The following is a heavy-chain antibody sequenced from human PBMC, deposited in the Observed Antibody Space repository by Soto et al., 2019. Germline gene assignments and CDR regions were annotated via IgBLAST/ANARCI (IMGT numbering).Heavy chain of an antibody. CDR3: SRRAPEGFDP. J-gene: IGHJ5*02. Sequence: PSETLSLTCTVSGGSINNSPYFWAWIRQPPGXGLEXIGXIXXXXXTXXXSSLKSRVTMSLDTSKNYFDLKLASVTAADTALYYCSRRAPEGFDPWGQGTLVTVSS. CDR2: IXXXXXT. V-gene: IGHV4-39*02. CDR1: GGSINNSPYF.